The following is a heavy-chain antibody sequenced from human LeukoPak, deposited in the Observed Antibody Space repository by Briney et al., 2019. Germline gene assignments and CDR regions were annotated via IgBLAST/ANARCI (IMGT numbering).Heavy chain of an antibody. CDR3: ARRDYYDVSGYYGDAFDI. D-gene: IGHD3-22*01. CDR2: ISSGGSTK. V-gene: IGHV3-11*04. CDR1: GFTFSDYF. J-gene: IGHJ3*02. Sequence: GGSLRLSCAASGFTFSDYFMSWIRQAPGKGLEWVSYISSGGSTKYFADSVKGRFTISRDNAKNSLYLEMNSLRAEDTAVYYCARRDYYDVSGYYGDAFDIWGQGTRVTVSS.